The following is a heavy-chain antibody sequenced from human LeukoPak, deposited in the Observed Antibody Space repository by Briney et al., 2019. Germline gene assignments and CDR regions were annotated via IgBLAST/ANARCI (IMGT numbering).Heavy chain of an antibody. CDR3: ARHPIKYCSGGSCYGEDWFDP. J-gene: IGHJ5*02. CDR1: GGSISSYY. Sequence: SETLSLTCTVSGGSISSYYWSWIRQPAGKGLEWIGRIYTSGSTNYNPSLKSRVTMSVDTSKNQFSLKLSSVTAADTAVYYCARHPIKYCSGGSCYGEDWFDPWGQGTLVTVSS. V-gene: IGHV4-4*07. CDR2: IYTSGST. D-gene: IGHD2-15*01.